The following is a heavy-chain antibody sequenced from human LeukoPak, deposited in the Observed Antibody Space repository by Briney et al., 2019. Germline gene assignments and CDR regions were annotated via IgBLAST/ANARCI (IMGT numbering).Heavy chain of an antibody. CDR2: TYYRSKWYN. D-gene: IGHD3-22*01. J-gene: IGHJ4*02. CDR1: GDSVSSNSAA. CDR3: ARDRSYDSSGYYSYFDY. V-gene: IGHV6-1*01. Sequence: SQTLSLTCAISGDSVSSNSAAWKWIRQSPSRGLELLGRTYYRSKWYNDYAVSVKSRITINPDTSKNQFSLQLNSVTPEDTAVYFCARDRSYDSSGYYSYFDYWGQGTLVTVSS.